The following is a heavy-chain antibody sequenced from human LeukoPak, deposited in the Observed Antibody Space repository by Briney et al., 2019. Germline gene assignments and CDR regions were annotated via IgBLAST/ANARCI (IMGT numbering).Heavy chain of an antibody. V-gene: IGHV3-30-3*01. D-gene: IGHD4-17*01. CDR3: ARDHYGDYHSFDY. J-gene: IGHJ4*02. CDR2: ISYDGSNK. Sequence: PGGSLRLSCAASGFTFSSYAMYWVRQAPGKGLEWVAVISYDGSNKYYADSVKGRFTISRDNSKNTLYLQMNSLRAEDTAVYYCARDHYGDYHSFDYWGQGTLVTVSS. CDR1: GFTFSSYA.